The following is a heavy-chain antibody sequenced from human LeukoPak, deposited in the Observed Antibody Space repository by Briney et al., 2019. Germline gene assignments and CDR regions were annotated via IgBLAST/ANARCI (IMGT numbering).Heavy chain of an antibody. Sequence: GGSLRLSCAASGLTFSSYGMHWVRQAPGKGLEWVAVISYDGSNKYYADSVKGRFTISRDNSKNTLYLQMNSLRAEDTAVYYCARGAPAAHDAFDIWGQGTMVTVSS. CDR1: GLTFSSYG. D-gene: IGHD6-13*01. CDR2: ISYDGSNK. J-gene: IGHJ3*02. V-gene: IGHV3-30*03. CDR3: ARGAPAAHDAFDI.